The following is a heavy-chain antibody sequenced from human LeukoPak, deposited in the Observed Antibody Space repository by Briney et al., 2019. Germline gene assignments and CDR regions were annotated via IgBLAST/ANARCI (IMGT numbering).Heavy chain of an antibody. CDR2: IYAHIGGTA. CDR1: NDSISGSY. CDR3: ARDRGYYMDV. J-gene: IGHJ6*03. Sequence: SETLSLTCTVSNDSISGSYWSWIRQPAGRGLEWIGRIYAHIGGTANYNPSLQSRVMMSADTSKNQFSLTLKSVTAADTAVYYCARDRGYYMDVWGKGTTVTVSS. D-gene: IGHD3-16*01. V-gene: IGHV4-4*07.